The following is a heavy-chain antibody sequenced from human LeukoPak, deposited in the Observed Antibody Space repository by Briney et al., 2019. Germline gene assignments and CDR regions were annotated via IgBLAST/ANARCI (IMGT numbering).Heavy chain of an antibody. CDR2: INHSGST. D-gene: IGHD4-17*01. J-gene: IGHJ4*02. CDR1: GGSFSGYY. V-gene: IGHV4-34*01. Sequence: SETLSLTCAVYGGSFSGYYWSWIRQPPGKGLEWIGEINHSGSTNYNPSLKSRVTISVDTSKNQFSLKLSSVTAADTAVYYCARGRYGDYDLRGSGRFDYWGQGTLVTVSS. CDR3: ARGRYGDYDLRGSGRFDY.